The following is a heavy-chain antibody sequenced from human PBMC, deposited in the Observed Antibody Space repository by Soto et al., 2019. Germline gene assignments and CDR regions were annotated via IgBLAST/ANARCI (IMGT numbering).Heavy chain of an antibody. CDR2: IRCGSSNK. Sequence: GGSLRLSCAASRFTFSSYGMHWVLQTPGKGLEWVAVIRCGSSNKYYADSVKGRFTISRDNAKNTLYLQMNSLRDEDTAVYCCARELYNWNYAFEPWGQGTLVTVSS. J-gene: IGHJ5*02. CDR1: RFTFSSYG. D-gene: IGHD1-7*01. V-gene: IGHV3-33*01. CDR3: ARELYNWNYAFEP.